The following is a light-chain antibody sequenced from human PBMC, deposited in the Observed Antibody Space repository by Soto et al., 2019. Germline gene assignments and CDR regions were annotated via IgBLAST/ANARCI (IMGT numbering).Light chain of an antibody. CDR1: QSVSNN. Sequence: EMVLTQSPGTLSLSPGERATLSCRASQSVSNNYLAWYQQKPGQAPRLLIYGASNRATGIPDRFSGSGSGTEFTLTISSLQSEDFAVYYCQQYNNWPPITFGQGTRLEIK. CDR2: GAS. J-gene: IGKJ5*01. V-gene: IGKV3D-15*01. CDR3: QQYNNWPPIT.